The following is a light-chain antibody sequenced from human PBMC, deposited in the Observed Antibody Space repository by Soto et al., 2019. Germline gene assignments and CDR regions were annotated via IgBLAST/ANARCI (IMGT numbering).Light chain of an antibody. Sequence: EIVLTQSPGTLSLSPGERATLSCRASQSVSSSYLAWYQQKPGQAPRLLIYGASSRATGIPDRFSGSGSGTDFTLTISRLEPEDFAVYYCKQYGSPLLFTFGPGTKVDIK. CDR2: GAS. V-gene: IGKV3-20*01. J-gene: IGKJ3*01. CDR3: KQYGSPLLFT. CDR1: QSVSSSY.